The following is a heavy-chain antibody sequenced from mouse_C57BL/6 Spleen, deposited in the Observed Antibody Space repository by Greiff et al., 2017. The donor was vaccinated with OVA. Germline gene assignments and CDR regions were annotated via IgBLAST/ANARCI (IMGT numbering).Heavy chain of an antibody. CDR2: IDPSDSYT. J-gene: IGHJ2*01. Sequence: VQLQQSGAELVMPGASVKLSCKASGYTFTSYWMHWVKQRPGQGLEWIGEIDPSDSYTNYNQKFKGKSTLTVDKSSSTAYMQLSSLTSEDSAVYYCARGPSMVTNYFDYWGQGTTLTVSS. V-gene: IGHV1-69*01. CDR3: ARGPSMVTNYFDY. D-gene: IGHD2-9*01. CDR1: GYTFTSYW.